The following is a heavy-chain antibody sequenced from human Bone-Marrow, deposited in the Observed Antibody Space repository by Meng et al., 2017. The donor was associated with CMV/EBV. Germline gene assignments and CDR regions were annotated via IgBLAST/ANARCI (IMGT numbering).Heavy chain of an antibody. Sequence: QLVQAGAWVKKPGASVKVSCKASGGTFSSYAISWVRQSPGQGLEWMGGIIPIFGTANYAQKFQGRVTITADESTSTAYMELSSLRSEDTAVYYCASPIAVAGYYFDYWGQGTLVTVSS. CDR1: GGTFSSYA. V-gene: IGHV1-69*12. J-gene: IGHJ4*02. D-gene: IGHD6-19*01. CDR2: IIPIFGTA. CDR3: ASPIAVAGYYFDY.